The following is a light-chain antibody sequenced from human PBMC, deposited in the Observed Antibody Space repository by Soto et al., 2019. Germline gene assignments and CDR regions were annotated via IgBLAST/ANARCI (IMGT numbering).Light chain of an antibody. J-gene: IGKJ1*01. V-gene: IGKV3-20*01. CDR1: QSVSSSY. CDR3: QQYGSSPRT. Sequence: EFVLTKCPGTLSLTPGERATLSCRASQSVSSSYLAWYQQKPGEAPRLLIYGASSRATGIPDRVSGSGSGTNSTLTISRLEPEDLAVDYCQQYGSSPRTFGQGTKVEIK. CDR2: GAS.